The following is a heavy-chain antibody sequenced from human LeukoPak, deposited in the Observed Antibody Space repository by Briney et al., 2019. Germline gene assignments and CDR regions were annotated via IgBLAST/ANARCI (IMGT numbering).Heavy chain of an antibody. CDR1: GFTFSDHY. CDR2: IKQDGSEK. V-gene: IGHV3-7*01. J-gene: IGHJ4*02. Sequence: GGSLRLSCAASGFTFSDHYMSWLRQAPGKGLEWVANIKQDGSEKYYVDSVKGRFTISRDNAKSSLYLQMNSLRAEDTAVYYCAKQVGIDYWGQGTLVTVSS. D-gene: IGHD1-26*01. CDR3: AKQVGIDY.